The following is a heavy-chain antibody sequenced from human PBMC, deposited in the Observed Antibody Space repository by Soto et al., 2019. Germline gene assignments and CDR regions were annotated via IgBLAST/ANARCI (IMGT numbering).Heavy chain of an antibody. D-gene: IGHD2-15*01. Sequence: QVQLVQSGAEVKKPGSSVKVSCKASGGTFSSYAINWVRQAPGQGLEWMGGIIRIFGTPDYAQRFQGRVTSTADESTSTAYMGLSSLRSEDPAVYYWARQGSSECYCGGRDVGGQGTTVTVSS. CDR1: GGTFSSYA. V-gene: IGHV1-69*12. CDR2: IIRIFGTP. J-gene: IGHJ6*02. CDR3: ARQGSSECYCGGRDV.